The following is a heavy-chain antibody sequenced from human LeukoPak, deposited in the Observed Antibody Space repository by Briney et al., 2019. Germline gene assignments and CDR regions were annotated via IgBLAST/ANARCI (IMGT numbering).Heavy chain of an antibody. V-gene: IGHV1-69*05. Sequence: GASVKVSCKASGGTFSSYAISWVRQAPGQGLEWMGGIIPIFGTANYAQKFQGRDTITTDESTSTAYMELSSLRSEDTAVYYCALRGSSYYDFWSGYNWFDPWGQGTLVTVSS. J-gene: IGHJ5*02. CDR2: IIPIFGTA. CDR3: ALRGSSYYDFWSGYNWFDP. CDR1: GGTFSSYA. D-gene: IGHD3-3*01.